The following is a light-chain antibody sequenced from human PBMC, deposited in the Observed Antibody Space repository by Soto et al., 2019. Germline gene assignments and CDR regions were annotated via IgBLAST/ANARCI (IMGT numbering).Light chain of an antibody. CDR1: SGSVSTSYN. J-gene: IGLJ3*02. CDR2: NTN. V-gene: IGLV8-61*01. CDR3: VLYMGSGIWV. Sequence: QTVVTQEPSFSVSPGRTVTLTCGLSSGSVSTSYNPSWYQQTPGQAPRTLIYNTNTRSSGVPDRFSGSILGNKAALTITGDKSDDESDYYCVLYMGSGIWVFGGGTKLTVL.